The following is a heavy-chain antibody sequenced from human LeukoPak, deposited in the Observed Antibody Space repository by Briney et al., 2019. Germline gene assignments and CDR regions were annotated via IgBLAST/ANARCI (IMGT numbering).Heavy chain of an antibody. Sequence: GASVKFSCKASGYTFTSYGISWVRQAPGQGLEWMGWISAYNGNTNYAQKLQGRVTMTTDTSTSTAYMELRSLRSDDTAVYYCARKLGYCSGGSCYLCDYWGQGTLVTVSS. CDR2: ISAYNGNT. CDR3: ARKLGYCSGGSCYLCDY. CDR1: GYTFTSYG. V-gene: IGHV1-18*01. J-gene: IGHJ4*02. D-gene: IGHD2-15*01.